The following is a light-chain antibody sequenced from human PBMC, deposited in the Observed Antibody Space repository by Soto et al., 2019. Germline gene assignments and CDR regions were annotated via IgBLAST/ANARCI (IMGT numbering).Light chain of an antibody. CDR2: DAS. Sequence: EIVLTPSPATLSLSPGARASLSCRASQSVSTYLAWYQQKPGQAPRLLIYDASNRATGVPVRFSGSGSGTDFTLTINSLEPEDFAVYYCQQRSNWPPLTFGGGTKVDIK. CDR1: QSVSTY. V-gene: IGKV3-11*01. J-gene: IGKJ4*01. CDR3: QQRSNWPPLT.